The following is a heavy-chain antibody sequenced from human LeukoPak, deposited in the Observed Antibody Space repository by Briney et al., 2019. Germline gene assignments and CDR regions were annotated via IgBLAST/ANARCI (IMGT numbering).Heavy chain of an antibody. CDR1: GFTFSSYA. V-gene: IGHV3-33*08. CDR2: IWYDGSNK. CDR3: ARDPPPVVGTAGFDY. D-gene: IGHD1-26*01. J-gene: IGHJ4*02. Sequence: PGGSLRLSCVASGFTFSSYAMSWVRQAPGKGLEWVAVIWYDGSNKYYADSVKGRFTISRDNSKNTLYLQMNSLRAEDTAVYYCARDPPPVVGTAGFDYWGQGTLATVSS.